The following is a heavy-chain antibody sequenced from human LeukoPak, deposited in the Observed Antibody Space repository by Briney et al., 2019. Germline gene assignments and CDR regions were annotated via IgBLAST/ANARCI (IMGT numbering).Heavy chain of an antibody. CDR2: IYYSGST. V-gene: IGHV4-59*08. D-gene: IGHD1-26*01. CDR1: GGSISGYY. J-gene: IGHJ4*02. Sequence: SETLSLTCSVSGGSISGYYWSWIRQPPGQGLEWISYIYYSGSTNYNPSLKSRVIISRDTSKNQFSLRLSSVTAADTAVYYSARLASGSYGPLTPFDYWGQGTLVTVSS. CDR3: ARLASGSYGPLTPFDY.